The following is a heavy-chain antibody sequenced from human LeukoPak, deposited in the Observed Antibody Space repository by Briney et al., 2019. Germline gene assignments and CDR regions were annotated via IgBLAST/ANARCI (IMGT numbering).Heavy chain of an antibody. CDR2: IIPIFGTA. CDR3: ARDLPPYYYGSGSCDY. CDR1: GGTFSSYA. D-gene: IGHD3-10*01. Sequence: SVKVSCKASGGTFSSYAISWVRQAPGQGLEWMERIIPIFGTANYAQKFQGRVTITTDESTSTAYMELSSLRSEDTAVYYCARDLPPYYYGSGSCDYWGQGTLVTVSS. J-gene: IGHJ4*02. V-gene: IGHV1-69*05.